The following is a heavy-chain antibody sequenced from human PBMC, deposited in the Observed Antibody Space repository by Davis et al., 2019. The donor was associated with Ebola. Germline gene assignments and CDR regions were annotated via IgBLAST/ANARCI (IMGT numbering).Heavy chain of an antibody. CDR3: ARLRLWFGEFGWFDP. CDR2: ISYDGSNK. CDR1: GFTFSSYG. J-gene: IGHJ5*02. D-gene: IGHD3-10*01. Sequence: GGSLRLSCAASGFTFSSYGMHWVRQAPGKGLEWVAVISYDGSNKYYADSVKGRFTISRDNAKNSLYLQMNSRRAEDTAVYYCARLRLWFGEFGWFDPWGQGTLVTVSS. V-gene: IGHV3-30*03.